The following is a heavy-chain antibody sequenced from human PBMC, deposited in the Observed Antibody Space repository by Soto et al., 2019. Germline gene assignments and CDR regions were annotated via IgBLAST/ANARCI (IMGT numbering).Heavy chain of an antibody. CDR3: ASSFDSSGYNDY. V-gene: IGHV1-8*01. D-gene: IGHD3-22*01. CDR2: MNPNSGNT. Sequence: GASVKVSCKASGYTFTSYDINWVRQATGQGLEWMGWMNPNSGNTGYAQKFQGRVTMTRNTSIGTAYMELSSLRSEDTAVYYCASSFDSSGYNDYWGQGTLVTVSS. CDR1: GYTFTSYD. J-gene: IGHJ4*02.